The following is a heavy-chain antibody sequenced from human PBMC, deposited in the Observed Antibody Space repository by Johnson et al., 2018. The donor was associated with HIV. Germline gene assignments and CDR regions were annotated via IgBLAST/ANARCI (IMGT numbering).Heavy chain of an antibody. J-gene: IGHJ3*02. V-gene: IGHV3-7*04. Sequence: VQLVESGGGLVQPGGSLRLSCAASGFTFSSYWMSWVRQAPGKGLEWVANIKQDGSEKYYVDSVKGRFTISRDNAKNSLYLQMNSLRAGDTAVYYCARGPGYCSGDTCSDTHDLGDAFDIWGQGTMVTVSS. CDR1: GFTFSSYW. CDR3: ARGPGYCSGDTCSDTHDLGDAFDI. D-gene: IGHD2-15*01. CDR2: IKQDGSEK.